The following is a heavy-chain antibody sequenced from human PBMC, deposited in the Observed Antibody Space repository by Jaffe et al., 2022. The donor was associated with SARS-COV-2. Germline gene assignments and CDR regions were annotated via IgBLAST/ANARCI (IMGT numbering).Heavy chain of an antibody. V-gene: IGHV3-30*04. CDR3: ARPDRGFSFGVWFGELTSKNNYYYYMDV. J-gene: IGHJ6*03. CDR2: ISYDGSNK. D-gene: IGHD3-10*01. Sequence: QVQLVESGGGVVQPGRSLRLSCAASGFTFSSYAMHWVRQAPGKGLEWVAVISYDGSNKYYADSVKGRFTISRDNSKNTLYLQMNSLRAEDTAVYYCARPDRGFSFGVWFGELTSKNNYYYYMDVWGKGTTVTVSS. CDR1: GFTFSSYA.